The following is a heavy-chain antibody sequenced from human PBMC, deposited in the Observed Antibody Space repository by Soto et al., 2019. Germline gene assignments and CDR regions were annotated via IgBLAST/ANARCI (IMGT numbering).Heavy chain of an antibody. D-gene: IGHD3-10*01. Sequence: SETLSLTCTVSGGSISSGAHYWSWIRQHPGKGLEWIGYIYYSGSTYYNPSLTSRVTISIDTSKNQFSLKLSSVTAADTAVYYCARFPYGGGDWFDPWGQGTLVTVSS. CDR3: ARFPYGGGDWFDP. CDR1: GGSISSGAHY. J-gene: IGHJ5*02. V-gene: IGHV4-31*03. CDR2: IYYSGST.